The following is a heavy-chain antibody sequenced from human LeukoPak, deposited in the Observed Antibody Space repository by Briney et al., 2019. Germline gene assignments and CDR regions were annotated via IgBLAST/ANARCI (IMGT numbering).Heavy chain of an antibody. CDR2: ISSSSSYI. CDR3: ARGLVGVFRGDWFDP. D-gene: IGHD3-10*01. CDR1: GFTFSSYS. V-gene: IGHV3-21*01. J-gene: IGHJ5*02. Sequence: PGGSLRLSCAASGFTFSSYSMNWVRQAPGKGLEWVSSISSSSSYIYYADSVKGRFTISRDNAKNSLYLQMNSLRAEDTAVYYCARGLVGVFRGDWFDPWGQGTLVTVSS.